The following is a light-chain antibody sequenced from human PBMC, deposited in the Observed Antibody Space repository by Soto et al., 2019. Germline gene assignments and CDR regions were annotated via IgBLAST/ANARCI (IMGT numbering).Light chain of an antibody. J-gene: IGLJ1*01. CDR3: QVWDSSSDRILYV. Sequence: SYELTQPPSVSVAPGQTARITCGGNNIEIKSVHWYQQKPGQAPVLVVYDDGDRTTGIPERFSGSNSGNTATLTISRVEAGDEADYYCQVWDSSSDRILYVFGTGTKVTVL. V-gene: IGLV3-21*02. CDR2: DDG. CDR1: NIEIKS.